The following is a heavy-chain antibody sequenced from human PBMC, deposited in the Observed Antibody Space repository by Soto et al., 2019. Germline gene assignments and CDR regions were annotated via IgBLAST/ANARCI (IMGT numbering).Heavy chain of an antibody. CDR2: IYHSGST. J-gene: IGHJ4*02. CDR1: SGSISSSNW. CDR3: ASTSENYSSGWYGGIDY. Sequence: SETLSLTCAVSSGSISSSNWWSWVRQPPGKGLEWIGEIYHSGSTNYNPSLKSRVTISVDKSKNQFSLKLSSVTAADTAVYYCASTSENYSSGWYGGIDYWGQGTLVTVSS. D-gene: IGHD6-19*01. V-gene: IGHV4-4*02.